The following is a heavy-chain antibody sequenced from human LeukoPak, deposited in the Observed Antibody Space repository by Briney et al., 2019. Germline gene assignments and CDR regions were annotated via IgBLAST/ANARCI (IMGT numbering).Heavy chain of an antibody. CDR3: ARGAATRYYYMDV. J-gene: IGHJ6*03. D-gene: IGHD2-15*01. V-gene: IGHV3-74*01. CDR1: GFTFSSYW. CDR2: INSDGSST. Sequence: GGSLRLSCAASGFTFSSYWMHWVRQAPGKGLVWVSRINSDGSSTSIADSVKDRFTISRDNAKNTLYLQMNSLRAEDTAVYYCARGAATRYYYMDVWGKGTTVTVSS.